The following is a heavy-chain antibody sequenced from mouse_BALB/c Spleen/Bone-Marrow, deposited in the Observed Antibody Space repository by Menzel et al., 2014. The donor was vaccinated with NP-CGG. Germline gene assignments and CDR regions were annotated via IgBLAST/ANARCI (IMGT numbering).Heavy chain of an antibody. CDR3: ARQPLRRHAMDY. CDR1: GFSLTSYG. CDR2: IWSGGST. J-gene: IGHJ4*01. Sequence: QVQLQQPGPGLVQPSQRLSIPCTVSGFSLTSYGVHWVRQPPGKGLEWLGVIWSGGSTDYNAAFISRLSISEDNSKSQVFFKMNSLQADDTAIYYCARQPLRRHAMDYWGQGTSVTVSS. V-gene: IGHV2-4*02. D-gene: IGHD1-2*01.